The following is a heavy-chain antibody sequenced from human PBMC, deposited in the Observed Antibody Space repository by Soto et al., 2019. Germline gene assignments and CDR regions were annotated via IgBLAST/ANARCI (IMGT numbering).Heavy chain of an antibody. CDR3: ARDADAVPFDH. V-gene: IGHV3-74*01. CDR1: GFSFSTYW. Sequence: EVQLVESGGGLIRPGGSLRLSCAASGFSFSTYWMHWVRLPPGKGPVWVSRIDPDGRNAVYADSVQGRFSVSRDNVRNTLYLEMNSLSAEDTALYFCARDADAVPFDHWGQGTLVTVSS. J-gene: IGHJ4*02. CDR2: IDPDGRNA. D-gene: IGHD3-10*02.